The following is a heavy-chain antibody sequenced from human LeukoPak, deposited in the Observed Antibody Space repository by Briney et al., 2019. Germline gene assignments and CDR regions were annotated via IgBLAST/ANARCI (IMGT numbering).Heavy chain of an antibody. V-gene: IGHV3-74*03. J-gene: IGHJ4*02. D-gene: IGHD6-13*01. Sequence: PGGSLRLSCAASGFTFSNSWMSWVRQVPGKGLVWISRLYSDGRSLTYADSVMGRFTISRDNAKKSLSLQMNSLRADDTAVYYCARGYSSSWYLDWGQGTLVTVSS. CDR1: GFTFSNSW. CDR2: LYSDGRSL. CDR3: ARGYSSSWYLD.